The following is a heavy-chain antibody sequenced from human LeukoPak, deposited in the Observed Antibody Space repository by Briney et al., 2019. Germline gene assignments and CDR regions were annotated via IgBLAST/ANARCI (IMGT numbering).Heavy chain of an antibody. Sequence: PSETLSLTCTVSGGSIGGYYWSWIRQPPGKGLEWVGYISYSGSTNYNPSLKSRVTISVDTSKNQFSLKLSSVTAADTAIYYCARDQVARDIVVVLAATGTIDYWGQGTLVTVSS. J-gene: IGHJ4*02. CDR2: ISYSGST. D-gene: IGHD2-15*01. CDR1: GGSIGGYY. CDR3: ARDQVARDIVVVLAATGTIDY. V-gene: IGHV4-59*01.